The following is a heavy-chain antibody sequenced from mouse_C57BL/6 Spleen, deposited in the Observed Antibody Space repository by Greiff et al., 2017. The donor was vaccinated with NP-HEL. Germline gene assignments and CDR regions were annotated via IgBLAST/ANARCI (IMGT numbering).Heavy chain of an antibody. CDR2: IHPNSGST. Sequence: VQLQQPGAELVKPGASVKLSCKASGYTFTSYWMHWVKQRPGQGLEWIGMIHPNSGSTNYNEKFKSKATLTVDKSSSTAYMKLSSLTSEDASVYYCARCSYGNYAMDYWGQGTSVTVSS. CDR1: GYTFTSYW. V-gene: IGHV1-64*01. CDR3: ARCSYGNYAMDY. J-gene: IGHJ4*01. D-gene: IGHD2-1*01.